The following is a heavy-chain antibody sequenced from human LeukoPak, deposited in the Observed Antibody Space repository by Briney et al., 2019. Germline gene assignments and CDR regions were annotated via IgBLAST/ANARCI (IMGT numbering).Heavy chain of an antibody. D-gene: IGHD3-10*01. CDR2: INHSGST. CDR1: GGSFSGYY. V-gene: IGHV4-34*01. J-gene: IGHJ4*02. CDR3: ARGQLWFGELLSSRTYYFDY. Sequence: SETLSLTCAVYGGSFSGYYWSWIRQPPGKGLEWIGEINHSGSTNYNPSLKSRVTISVDTSKNQFSLKLSSVTAADTAVYYCARGQLWFGELLSSRTYYFDYWGQGTLVTVSS.